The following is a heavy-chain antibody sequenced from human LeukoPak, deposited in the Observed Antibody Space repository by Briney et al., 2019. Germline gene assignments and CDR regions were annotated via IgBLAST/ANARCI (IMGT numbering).Heavy chain of an antibody. D-gene: IGHD3-3*01. CDR1: GFTFSSYA. CDR2: ISGSGGST. J-gene: IGHJ4*02. Sequence: GGSLRLSCAASGFTFSSYAMSWVRQAPGKGLERVSAISGSGGSTYYADSVKGRFTISRDNSKNTLYLQMNSLRAEDTAVYYCAKVSFGVVIQLAYFDYWGQGTLVTVSS. CDR3: AKVSFGVVIQLAYFDY. V-gene: IGHV3-23*01.